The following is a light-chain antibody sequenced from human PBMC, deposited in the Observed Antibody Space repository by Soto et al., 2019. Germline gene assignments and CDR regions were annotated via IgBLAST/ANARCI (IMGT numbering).Light chain of an antibody. V-gene: IGLV2-8*01. CDR3: SSYAGSSNV. CDR2: EVN. J-gene: IGLJ1*01. Sequence: QSVLTQPPSASGSPGQSVAISCTGTSSDVGGYNYVSWYQQHPGKAPKLMIYEVNKRPSGVPDRFSGSKSGNTASLTVSGLHDEDEAHYYCSSYAGSSNVFGTGTKVTAL. CDR1: SSDVGGYNY.